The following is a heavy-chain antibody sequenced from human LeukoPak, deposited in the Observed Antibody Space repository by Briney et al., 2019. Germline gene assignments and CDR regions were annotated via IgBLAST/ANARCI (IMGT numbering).Heavy chain of an antibody. V-gene: IGHV1-2*02. J-gene: IGHJ3*02. D-gene: IGHD3-3*01. CDR2: INPNSGGT. Sequence: ASVKVSCKASGYTFTGYCMHWVRQAPGQGLEWMGWINPNSGGTNYAQKFQGRVTMTRDTSISTAYMELSRLRSDDTAVYYCARDRRGLEEWDAFDIWGQGTMVTVSS. CDR1: GYTFTGYC. CDR3: ARDRRGLEEWDAFDI.